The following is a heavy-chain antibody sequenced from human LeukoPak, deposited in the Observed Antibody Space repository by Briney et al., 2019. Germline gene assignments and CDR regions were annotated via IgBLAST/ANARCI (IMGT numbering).Heavy chain of an antibody. V-gene: IGHV4-30-2*01. D-gene: IGHD3-16*01. Sequence: SETLSLTCLVSGGPISSGSYSWSWVRQPPGKGLEGIGYIYHRGSTYFNPSLKSRVTMSLDRSKNQFSLNLTSVTAADTAVYYCARFSPRALGNFFDYWGQGTLVTVSS. CDR1: GGPISSGSYS. J-gene: IGHJ4*02. CDR3: ARFSPRALGNFFDY. CDR2: IYHRGST.